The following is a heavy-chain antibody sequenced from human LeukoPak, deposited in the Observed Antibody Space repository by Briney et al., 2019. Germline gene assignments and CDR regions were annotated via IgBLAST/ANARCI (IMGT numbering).Heavy chain of an antibody. CDR3: AMDKDIVVVVAALEIEY. D-gene: IGHD2-15*01. J-gene: IGHJ4*02. V-gene: IGHV1-69*01. CDR2: IIPIFGTA. CDR1: GGTFSSYA. Sequence: ASVKVSCKASGGTFSSYAISWVRQAPGQGLEWMGGIIPIFGTANYAQKLEGRVTITADESTSTAYMELSSLRSEDTAVYYCAMDKDIVVVVAALEIEYWGQGTLVTVSS.